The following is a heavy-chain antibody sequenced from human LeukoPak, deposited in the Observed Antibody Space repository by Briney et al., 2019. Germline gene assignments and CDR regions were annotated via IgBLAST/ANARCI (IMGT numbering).Heavy chain of an antibody. D-gene: IGHD2-2*01. V-gene: IGHV3-7*01. CDR2: IKEVGSET. Sequence: PRGCLRPSCAAAGFNFGYSWMSWVRQAPGEERDWAANIKEVGSETYYAESVMGRFTISRDNAENSLFLQMTSLRGEDKAVYYCARDRCSSTSCPYYYYMHVWGKGTTVTVSS. CDR1: GFNFGYSW. J-gene: IGHJ6*03. CDR3: ARDRCSSTSCPYYYYMHV.